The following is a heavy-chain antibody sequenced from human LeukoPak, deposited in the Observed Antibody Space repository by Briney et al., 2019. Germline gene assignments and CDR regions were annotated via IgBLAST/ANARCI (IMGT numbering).Heavy chain of an antibody. Sequence: SETLSLTCTVSGGSISSSSYYWSWIRQPPGKGLEWIGFIYYSGNTNYNPSLKSRVTISVDTSKNQFSLKLSSMTAADTAVYYCARGALLWFGDRMEYYFDYWGQGTLLTVSS. J-gene: IGHJ4*02. CDR3: ARGALLWFGDRMEYYFDY. V-gene: IGHV4-61*01. D-gene: IGHD3-10*01. CDR1: GGSISSSSYY. CDR2: IYYSGNT.